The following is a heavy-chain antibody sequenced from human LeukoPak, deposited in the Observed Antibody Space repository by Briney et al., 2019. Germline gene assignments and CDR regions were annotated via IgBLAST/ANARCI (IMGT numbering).Heavy chain of an antibody. V-gene: IGHV4-38-2*02. J-gene: IGHJ4*02. CDR3: ARGYNSGWYTY. CDR1: GYSISSGYY. D-gene: IGHD6-19*01. CDR2: IYHAGST. Sequence: SETLSLTCTVSGYSISSGYYWGWIRQSPGKGLEWIGSIYHAGSTFHNPSLKSRVTISVDTSKNQFSLKVNSVTAADTAVYYCARGYNSGWYTYWGQGTLVTVSS.